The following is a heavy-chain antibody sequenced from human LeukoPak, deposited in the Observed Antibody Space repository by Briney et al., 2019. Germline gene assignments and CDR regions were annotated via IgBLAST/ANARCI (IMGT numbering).Heavy chain of an antibody. V-gene: IGHV1-2*02. D-gene: IGHD1-26*01. Sequence: ASVKVSCKASRYTFTDYYIHWVRQAPGQGLEWMGWVNPNSADTHYAQKFQGRVTMTRDTSNSTAYMELSRLRSDDTAVYYCSRGRRILVGDTNAGDFFDYWGQGTLVTVSS. CDR3: SRGRRILVGDTNAGDFFDY. J-gene: IGHJ4*02. CDR1: RYTFTDYY. CDR2: VNPNSADT.